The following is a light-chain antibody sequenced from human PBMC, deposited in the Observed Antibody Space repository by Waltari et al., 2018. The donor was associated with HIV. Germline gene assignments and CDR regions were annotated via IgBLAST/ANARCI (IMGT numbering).Light chain of an antibody. V-gene: IGKV3D-15*01. Sequence: EILMTPSPATLSVSPGERATLSCRTSQSVSNNLAWYQQRPGQAPRILSYCASTRATGIPARFSGSGSGTEFTLTISSLESEDFAVYYCQQYNNWPPLTFGGGTKVEIK. CDR1: QSVSNN. J-gene: IGKJ4*01. CDR2: CAS. CDR3: QQYNNWPPLT.